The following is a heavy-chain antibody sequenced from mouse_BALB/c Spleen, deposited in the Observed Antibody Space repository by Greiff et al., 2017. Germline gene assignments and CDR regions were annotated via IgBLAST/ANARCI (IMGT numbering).Heavy chain of an antibody. J-gene: IGHJ4*01. V-gene: IGHV2-3*01. CDR2: IWGDGST. Sequence: QVQLKESGPGLVAPSQSLSITCTASGFSLTTYGVNWVRQPPGKGLEWLGVIWGDGSTNYHSALIFRLGISKDNSKSQVFLKLNSLRPDDTATYYCAIMITAGGTMDYWGQGTSVTVSS. CDR3: AIMITAGGTMDY. CDR1: GFSLTTYG. D-gene: IGHD2-4*01.